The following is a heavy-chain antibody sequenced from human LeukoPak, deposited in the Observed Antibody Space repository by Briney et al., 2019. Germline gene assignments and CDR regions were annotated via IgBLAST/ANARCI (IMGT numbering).Heavy chain of an antibody. CDR3: ARHGEYYFDY. CDR2: VYYDGIN. CDR1: GGSINNTLFY. D-gene: IGHD3-10*01. V-gene: IGHV4-39*07. J-gene: IGHJ4*02. Sequence: SETLSLTCTVSGGSINNTLFYRGWIRQPPGKGLEWIGTVYYDGINYSSPSLKSRVATSVDTSKNQFSLKLSTVTAADTALYYCARHGEYYFDYWGQGTLVTVSS.